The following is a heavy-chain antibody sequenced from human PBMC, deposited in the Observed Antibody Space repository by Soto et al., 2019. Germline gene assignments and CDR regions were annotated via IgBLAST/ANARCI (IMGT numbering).Heavy chain of an antibody. CDR1: SDSITSYY. V-gene: IGHV4-59*01. CDR2: IYYSGST. Sequence: SVTLSLTCTIPSDSITSYYWSWIRQPTGKGLEWIGYIYYSGSTNYNPSLKSRVTISVDTSKNQFSLKLSSVTAADTAVYYCARENRGYYYYYMDVWGKGTTVTVS. D-gene: IGHD3-16*01. J-gene: IGHJ6*03. CDR3: ARENRGYYYYYMDV.